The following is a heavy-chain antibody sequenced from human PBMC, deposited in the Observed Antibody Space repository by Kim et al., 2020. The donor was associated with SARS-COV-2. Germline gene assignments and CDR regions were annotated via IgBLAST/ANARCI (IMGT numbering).Heavy chain of an antibody. D-gene: IGHD6-13*01. J-gene: IGHJ5*02. V-gene: IGHV3-23*01. CDR3: AKGSSNWYPRDWFDP. Sequence: ADSVQGRFTIARDKSKNTLYLQMNRLRVEDTAVYYCAKGSSNWYPRDWFDPWGQGTLVIVSS.